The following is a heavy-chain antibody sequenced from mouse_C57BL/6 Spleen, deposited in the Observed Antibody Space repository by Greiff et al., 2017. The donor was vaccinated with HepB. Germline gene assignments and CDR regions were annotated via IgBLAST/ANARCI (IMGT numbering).Heavy chain of an antibody. CDR2: IDPSDSYT. J-gene: IGHJ3*01. CDR3: ARKEGWLLVFAY. Sequence: QVQLQQPGAELVMPGASVKLSCKASGYTFTSYWMHWVKQRPGQGLEWIGEIDPSDSYTNYNQKFKGKSTLTVDKSSSTAYMQLSSLTSEDSAVYYCARKEGWLLVFAYWGRGTLVTVSA. D-gene: IGHD2-3*01. CDR1: GYTFTSYW. V-gene: IGHV1-69*01.